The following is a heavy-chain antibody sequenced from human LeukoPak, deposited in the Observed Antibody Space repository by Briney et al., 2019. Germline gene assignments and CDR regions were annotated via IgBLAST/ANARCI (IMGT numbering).Heavy chain of an antibody. CDR2: IIPIFGTA. J-gene: IGHJ5*02. CDR1: GGTFISYA. Sequence: ASVKVSCKASGGTFISYAISWVRQAPGQGLEWMGGIIPIFGTANYAQKFQGRVTITTDESTSTAYMELSSLRSEDTAVYYCGAAAGTGNWFDPWGQGTLVTVSS. D-gene: IGHD6-13*01. CDR3: GAAAGTGNWFDP. V-gene: IGHV1-69*05.